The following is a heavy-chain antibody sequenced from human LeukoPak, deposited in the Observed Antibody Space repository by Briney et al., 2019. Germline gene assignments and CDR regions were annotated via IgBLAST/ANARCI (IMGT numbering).Heavy chain of an antibody. CDR2: ISSSSSYI. CDR1: GFTFSSYD. J-gene: IGHJ4*02. CDR3: AREVGGSSTDY. V-gene: IGHV3-21*01. Sequence: GGSLRLSCAASGFTFSSYDMTWVRQAPGRGLEWVSSISSSSSYIYYADSVKGRFTISRDNAKNSLYLQMNSLRAEDTAVYYCAREVGGSSTDYWGQGTLVTVSS. D-gene: IGHD2-15*01.